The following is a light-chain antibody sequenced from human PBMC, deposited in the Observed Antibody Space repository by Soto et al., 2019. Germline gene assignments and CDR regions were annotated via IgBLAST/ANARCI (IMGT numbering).Light chain of an antibody. J-gene: IGKJ3*01. CDR1: QGLRNY. CDR3: QHYNNAPFT. V-gene: IGKV1-27*01. Sequence: DIQMTQSPSSLSASVGERVTITCRASQGLRNYLAWYQQKPGRVPKLLIYGASTLQSGVQTRFSGSVSGTDYTLTINSLQAEDVATYYCQHYNNAPFTFGPGTKVDIK. CDR2: GAS.